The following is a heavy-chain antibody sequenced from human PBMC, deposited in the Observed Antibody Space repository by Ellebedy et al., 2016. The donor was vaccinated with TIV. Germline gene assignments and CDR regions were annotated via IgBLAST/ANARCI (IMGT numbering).Heavy chain of an antibody. CDR2: INPNSGAT. CDR1: GYTFTGYY. J-gene: IGHJ5*02. V-gene: IGHV1-2*02. D-gene: IGHD2-2*01. CDR3: ARDSSSYNWFDP. Sequence: AASVQVSCKASGYTFTGYYMHWVRQAPGQGLEWMGWINPNSGATNYVQKFQGRVTMTRDTSITTAYMELRRLTSDDTAVYYCARDSSSYNWFDPWGQGTLVTVSS.